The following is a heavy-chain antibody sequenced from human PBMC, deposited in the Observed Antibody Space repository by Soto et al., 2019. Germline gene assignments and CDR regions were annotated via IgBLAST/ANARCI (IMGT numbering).Heavy chain of an antibody. V-gene: IGHV3-66*01. Sequence: GSLRLSCAASGFTVSSNYMSWVRQAPGKGLEWVSVIYSGGSTYYADSVKGRFTISRDNSKNTLYLQMNSLRAEDTAVYYCAREKYSRSFWFDPWGQGTLVTVSS. J-gene: IGHJ5*02. CDR2: IYSGGST. D-gene: IGHD6-6*01. CDR3: AREKYSRSFWFDP. CDR1: GFTVSSNY.